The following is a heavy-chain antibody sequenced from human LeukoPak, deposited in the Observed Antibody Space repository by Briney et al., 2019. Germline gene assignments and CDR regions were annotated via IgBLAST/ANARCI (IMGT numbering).Heavy chain of an antibody. CDR2: ISNTGGRT. V-gene: IGHV3-23*01. Sequence: GGSLRLSCAGSGFTFSRNTMSWVRQAPGRGLEWISAISNTGGRTDYADSVKGRFTISRDNSKSTLYLQMDSMRAEETAVYYCARDEDTSALSEYWGQGTLVTVSS. D-gene: IGHD2/OR15-2a*01. J-gene: IGHJ4*02. CDR3: ARDEDTSALSEY. CDR1: GFTFSRNT.